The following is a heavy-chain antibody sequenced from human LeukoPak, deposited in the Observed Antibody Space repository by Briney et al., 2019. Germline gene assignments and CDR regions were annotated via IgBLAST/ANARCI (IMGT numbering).Heavy chain of an antibody. Sequence: PGGSLRLSCAASGFTFSSYEMNWVRQAPGKGLEWVSYISSSGSSIYYADSVKGRFTISRDNAKNSLYLQMNSLRAEDTAVYYCARMHGEIDHWGQGTLVTVSS. CDR2: ISSSGSSI. V-gene: IGHV3-48*03. CDR3: ARMHGEIDH. J-gene: IGHJ4*02. D-gene: IGHD3-10*01. CDR1: GFTFSSYE.